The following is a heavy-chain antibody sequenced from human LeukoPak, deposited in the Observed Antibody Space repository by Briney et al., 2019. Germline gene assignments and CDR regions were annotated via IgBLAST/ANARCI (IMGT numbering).Heavy chain of an antibody. V-gene: IGHV1-24*01. CDR1: GYTLTELS. D-gene: IGHD3-10*01. CDR3: AVDYYGSGSYYLPPFDI. Sequence: GASVKVSCKVSGYTLTELSMHWVRQAPGKGLEWMGGFDPEDGETIYAQKFQGRVTMTEDTSTDTAYMELSSLRSEDTAVYYCAVDYYGSGSYYLPPFDIWGQGTIVTVSS. J-gene: IGHJ3*02. CDR2: FDPEDGET.